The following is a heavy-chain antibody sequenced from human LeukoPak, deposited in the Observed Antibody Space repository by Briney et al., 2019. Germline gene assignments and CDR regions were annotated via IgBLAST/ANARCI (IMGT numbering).Heavy chain of an antibody. CDR1: GFTFSSYS. J-gene: IGHJ4*02. Sequence: GGSLRLSCAASGFTFSSYSMNWVRQAPGNGLEWASSISSSSSYIYYADSVKGRFTISRDNAKNSLYLQMNSLRAEDTAVYYCASSPAVAGTGRGQGTLVTVSS. D-gene: IGHD6-19*01. CDR3: ASSPAVAGTG. CDR2: ISSSSSYI. V-gene: IGHV3-21*01.